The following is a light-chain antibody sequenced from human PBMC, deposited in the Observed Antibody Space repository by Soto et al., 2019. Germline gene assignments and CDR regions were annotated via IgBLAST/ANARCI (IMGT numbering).Light chain of an antibody. Sequence: EIVFTLSLCTLSLSPGERDTLSCRASQSVSSSYLAWYQQKPGQAPRLLIYGASSRATGIPDRFSGSGSGTDFTLTISRLEPEDFAMYYCQQDGSVLSISYGHGTRLEIK. J-gene: IGKJ5*01. CDR1: QSVSSSY. V-gene: IGKV3-20*01. CDR2: GAS. CDR3: QQDGSVLSIS.